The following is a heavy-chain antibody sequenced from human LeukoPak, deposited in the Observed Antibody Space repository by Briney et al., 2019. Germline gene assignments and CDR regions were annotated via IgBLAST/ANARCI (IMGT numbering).Heavy chain of an antibody. CDR1: GGSISFYY. CDR2: MYTSGSS. J-gene: IGHJ4*02. D-gene: IGHD3-16*02. Sequence: PSETLSLTCTVSGGSISFYYWSWIRQPAGKGLEWIGRMYTSGSSSYNPSLKSRVTMSVDTSKNRFSLKLSSVTAADTAVYYCARHQDDYVWGSYRFDYWGQGTLVTVSS. CDR3: ARHQDDYVWGSYRFDY. V-gene: IGHV4-4*07.